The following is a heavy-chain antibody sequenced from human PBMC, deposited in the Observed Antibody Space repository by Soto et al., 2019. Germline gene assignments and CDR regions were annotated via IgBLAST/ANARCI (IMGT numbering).Heavy chain of an antibody. J-gene: IGHJ3*02. D-gene: IGHD5-12*01. Sequence: QMQLVQSGAEVKKTGSSVKVSCKASGYTFTYRYLHWVRQAPGQALEWMGWITPFNGNTNYAQKCQDRVTLTRDRSMSTAYMELSSLRSEDTAMYYCARANSEMATIGDAFDIWGQGTMVTVSS. CDR1: GYTFTYRY. V-gene: IGHV1-45*02. CDR3: ARANSEMATIGDAFDI. CDR2: ITPFNGNT.